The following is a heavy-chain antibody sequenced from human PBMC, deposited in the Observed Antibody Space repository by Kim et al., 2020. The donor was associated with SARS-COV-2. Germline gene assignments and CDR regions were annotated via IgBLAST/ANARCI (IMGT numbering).Heavy chain of an antibody. Sequence: GGSLRLSCAASGFTFSSYWMHWVRQAPGKGLVWVSRINSDGSSTSYADSVKGRFTISRDNAKNTLYLQMNSLRAEDTAVYYCARARGMTAIDYWGQGTLVTVSS. V-gene: IGHV3-74*01. CDR1: GFTFSSYW. CDR2: INSDGSST. J-gene: IGHJ4*02. CDR3: ARARGMTAIDY.